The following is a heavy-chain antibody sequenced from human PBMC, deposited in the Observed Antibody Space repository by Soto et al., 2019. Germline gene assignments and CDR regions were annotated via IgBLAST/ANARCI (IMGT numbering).Heavy chain of an antibody. J-gene: IGHJ3*02. D-gene: IGHD2-15*01. CDR2: IYPGDSDT. CDR3: ARQGSRVVVVAANAFDI. Sequence: PGESLKISCKGSGYSFTSYWIGWVRQMPGKGLEWMGIIYPGDSDTRYSPSFQGQVTISADKSISTAYLQWSSLKASDTAMYYCARQGSRVVVVAANAFDIWGQGTMVTVSS. CDR1: GYSFTSYW. V-gene: IGHV5-51*01.